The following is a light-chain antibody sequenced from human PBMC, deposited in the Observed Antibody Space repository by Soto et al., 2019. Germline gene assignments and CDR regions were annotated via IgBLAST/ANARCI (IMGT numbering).Light chain of an antibody. CDR3: KKYNSARLT. CDR2: AAS. J-gene: IGKJ4*01. CDR1: QGIGVY. Sequence: DIQMTQSPSSLSASLGDRVTITCRASQGIGVYLAWFQQKPGNAPKLLIYAASTLQSGVPSRFRGSGSGTDFTLTVSSLQPEDVATYYCKKYNSARLTFGGGTRVEIK. V-gene: IGKV1-27*01.